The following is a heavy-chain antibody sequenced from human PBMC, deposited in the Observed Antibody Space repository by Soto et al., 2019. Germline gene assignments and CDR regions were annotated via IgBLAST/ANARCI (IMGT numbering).Heavy chain of an antibody. V-gene: IGHV4-59*01. D-gene: IGHD3-16*02. CDR3: ARTVIGGFDY. J-gene: IGHJ4*02. CDR2: IYNSGST. CDR1: GASISSYY. Sequence: SETLSLTCNVSGASISSYYWGWIRQPPEKGLEWIAYIYNSGSTNYNPSLKSRVTISVDTSKNQFSLDLSSVTAADTAVYYCARTVIGGFDYWGQGTLVTVSS.